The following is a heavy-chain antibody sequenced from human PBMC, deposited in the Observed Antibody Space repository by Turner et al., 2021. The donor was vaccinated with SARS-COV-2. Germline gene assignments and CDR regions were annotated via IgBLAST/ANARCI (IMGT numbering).Heavy chain of an antibody. Sequence: EVQLVESGGGLVKPGGSLRPSCAASGFTFSNYSMNWVRQAPGKGVEWVSSSRSRSSYIYYADSVKGRFTISRDNAKNSPYLQMNSLRAEDTAVYYCANNYPHWGQGTLVTVSS. J-gene: IGHJ4*02. V-gene: IGHV3-21*01. CDR1: GFTFSNYS. CDR2: SRSRSSYI. CDR3: ANNYPH. D-gene: IGHD3-10*01.